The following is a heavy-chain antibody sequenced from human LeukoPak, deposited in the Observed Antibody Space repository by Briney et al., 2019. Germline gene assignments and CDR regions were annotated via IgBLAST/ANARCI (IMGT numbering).Heavy chain of an antibody. V-gene: IGHV4-59*01. D-gene: IGHD5-18*01. CDR1: CGSISSYY. Sequence: SETLSLTCTVSCGSISSYYWSWIRQSPGEGLEWIGYIHYRGSTNYNPSLKSRVTISVDTSKNQFSLKLSSLTAADTAVYYCARSVLGYSYGLHIDYWGQGTLVTVSS. CDR3: ARSVLGYSYGLHIDY. CDR2: IHYRGST. J-gene: IGHJ4*02.